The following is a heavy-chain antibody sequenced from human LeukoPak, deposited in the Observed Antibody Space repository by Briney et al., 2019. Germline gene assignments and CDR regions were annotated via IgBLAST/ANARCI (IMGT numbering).Heavy chain of an antibody. D-gene: IGHD1-26*01. J-gene: IGHJ5*02. V-gene: IGHV5-51*01. CDR1: GYSFTSYW. CDR3: ARSGLRATEWFDP. CDR2: IYPGDSDT. Sequence: GESLKISCKGSGYSFTSYWIGWVRQMPGKGLEWMGIIYPGDSDTRYSPSFQGQVAISADKSISTAYLQWSSLKASDTAMYYCARSGLRATEWFDPWGQGTLVTVSS.